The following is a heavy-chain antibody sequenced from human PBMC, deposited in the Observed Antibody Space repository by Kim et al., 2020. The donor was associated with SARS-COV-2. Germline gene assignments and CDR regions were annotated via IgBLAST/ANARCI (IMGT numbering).Heavy chain of an antibody. V-gene: IGHV3-23*01. CDR1: GFTFKNHG. CDR2: ISDSGTST. CDR3: AKETGNQYYFDY. J-gene: IGHJ4*02. D-gene: IGHD1-1*01. Sequence: GGSLRLSCAASGFTFKNHGINWVRQAPGKGLEWASAISDSGTSTSYADSAKGRFTISRDNSKNTLYLQMNSLRADDTAVYYCAKETGNQYYFDYWGQGTLVTVSS.